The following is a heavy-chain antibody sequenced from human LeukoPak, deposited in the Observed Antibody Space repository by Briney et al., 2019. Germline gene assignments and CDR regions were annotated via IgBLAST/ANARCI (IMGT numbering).Heavy chain of an antibody. Sequence: VASVKVSCKASGYTFTGYYMHWVRQAPGQGLEWMGWINPNSGGTNYAQKFQGRVTMTRDTSTSTVYMELSSLRSEDTAVYYCARVHGSGSGRNYYMDVWGKGTTVTVSS. CDR2: INPNSGGT. V-gene: IGHV1-2*02. CDR1: GYTFTGYY. D-gene: IGHD3-10*01. J-gene: IGHJ6*03. CDR3: ARVHGSGSGRNYYMDV.